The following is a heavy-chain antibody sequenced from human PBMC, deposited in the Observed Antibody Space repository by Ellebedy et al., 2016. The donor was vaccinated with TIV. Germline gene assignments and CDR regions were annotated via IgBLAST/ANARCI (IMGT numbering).Heavy chain of an antibody. Sequence: ASVKVSXXGSGYSFTSYWIGWVRQMPGTGLEWMGIIYPGDSDTRYSPSFQGQVTISADKSISTAYLQWSSLKASDTAMYYCARLTMVRGVIITLDYGMDVWGQGTTVTVSS. CDR1: GYSFTSYW. D-gene: IGHD3-10*01. J-gene: IGHJ6*02. CDR3: ARLTMVRGVIITLDYGMDV. CDR2: IYPGDSDT. V-gene: IGHV5-51*01.